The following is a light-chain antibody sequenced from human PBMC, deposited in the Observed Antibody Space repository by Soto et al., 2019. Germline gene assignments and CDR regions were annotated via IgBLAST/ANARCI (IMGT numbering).Light chain of an antibody. J-gene: IGKJ4*01. CDR3: QQYDNWPSVT. V-gene: IGKV3-15*01. CDR1: QSVGRS. Sequence: EVVLTQSPATLSSFPGDRVTLSCRASQSVGRSLAWYQQKPGQAPRLLIYGTSARATGIPATFSGSGSGTEFTLTISSLQSEDFAIYYCQQYDNWPSVTFGGGTKVDIK. CDR2: GTS.